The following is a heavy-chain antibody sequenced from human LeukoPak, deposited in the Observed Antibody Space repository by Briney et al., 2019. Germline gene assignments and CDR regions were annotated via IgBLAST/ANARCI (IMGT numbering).Heavy chain of an antibody. CDR1: GGSFSGYY. D-gene: IGHD3-22*01. J-gene: IGHJ6*03. V-gene: IGHV4-34*01. CDR3: ARGRQDVTMIVVVMTAVSYYLDV. CDR2: MNPSGST. Sequence: SSETLSLTCAVYGGSFSGYYWTWIRQTPEKGLEWIGEMNPSGSTNYNPSLKSRVTISVDTSKNQFSLQLSSVTAADTAVYYCARGRQDVTMIVVVMTAVSYYLDVWGKGTTVTVS.